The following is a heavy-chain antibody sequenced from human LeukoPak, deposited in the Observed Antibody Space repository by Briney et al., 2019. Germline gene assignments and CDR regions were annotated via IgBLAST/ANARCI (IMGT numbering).Heavy chain of an antibody. CDR3: ARAYCSSTRCWGYYYGMDV. Sequence: PGGSLRLSCAASGFTFSSYAMHWVRQAPGKGLEWVSVIWHDGTYKYYVDSVKGRFTISRDDSKNTLYLQMNSLRAEDTAVYYCARAYCSSTRCWGYYYGMDVWGEGTTVTVSS. J-gene: IGHJ6*04. V-gene: IGHV3-33*08. CDR1: GFTFSSYA. CDR2: IWHDGTYK. D-gene: IGHD2-2*01.